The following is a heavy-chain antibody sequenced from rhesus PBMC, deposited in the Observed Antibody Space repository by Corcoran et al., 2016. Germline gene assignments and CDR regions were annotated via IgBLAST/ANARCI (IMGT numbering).Heavy chain of an antibody. D-gene: IGHD4-29*01. J-gene: IGHJ5-2*02. CDR3: ARLTVADANSLDV. V-gene: IGHV4-122*02. CDR1: VGSLRSGYSY. Sequence: QVQLQESGPGLVTPSETLSLTCAVSVGSLRSGYSYCSWIRQPPGKGLEWIGDITYSGRTSYNPSLKSRVTISRDTSKNQFSLKLSSVTAADTAVYYCARLTVADANSLDVWGRGVLVTVSS. CDR2: ITYSGRT.